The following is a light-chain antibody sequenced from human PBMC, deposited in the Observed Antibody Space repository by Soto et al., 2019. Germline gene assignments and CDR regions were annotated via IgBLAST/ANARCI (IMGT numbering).Light chain of an antibody. CDR1: SSDVGAYNY. J-gene: IGLJ1*01. V-gene: IGLV2-14*01. CDR2: EVT. Sequence: HSVLTQPASVSRSPGQSITISFTGTSSDVGAYNYVSWYQHHPGKVPKLLIYEVTNRPSGVSDRFSGSKSGNTASLTISGLQAEDEADYYCSSKRDSSTLFVFGTGTKVXV. CDR3: SSKRDSSTLFV.